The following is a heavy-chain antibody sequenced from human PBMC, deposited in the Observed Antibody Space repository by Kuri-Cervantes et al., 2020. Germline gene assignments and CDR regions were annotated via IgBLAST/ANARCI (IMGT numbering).Heavy chain of an antibody. Sequence: ASVKVSCKASGYTFTGCYMHWVRQAPGQGLEWMGWISAYNGNTNYAQKLQGRVTMTTDTSTSTVYMELSSLRSEDTAVYYCALVAPQDYWGQGTLVTVSS. D-gene: IGHD2-15*01. J-gene: IGHJ4*02. V-gene: IGHV1-18*04. CDR3: ALVAPQDY. CDR2: ISAYNGNT. CDR1: GYTFTGCY.